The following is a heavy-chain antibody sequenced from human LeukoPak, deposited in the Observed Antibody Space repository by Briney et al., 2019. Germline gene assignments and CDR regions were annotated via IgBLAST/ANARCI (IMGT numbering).Heavy chain of an antibody. D-gene: IGHD5-18*01. Sequence: ASVKVSCKASAYTFSGYYMHWVRRAPGQGLEWMGWINPNSGGTKYAQKFQGRVTMTRDTSISAAYMELSRLRSDDTAVYYCATEVTDWGQGTLVTVSS. CDR2: INPNSGGT. CDR1: AYTFSGYY. V-gene: IGHV1-2*02. J-gene: IGHJ4*02. CDR3: ATEVTD.